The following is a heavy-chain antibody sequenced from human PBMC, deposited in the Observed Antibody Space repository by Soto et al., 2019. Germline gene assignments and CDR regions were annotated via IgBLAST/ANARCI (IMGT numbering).Heavy chain of an antibody. CDR3: GHNCGVDCHSVFFY. J-gene: IGHJ4*02. CDR2: ISGGGGSS. V-gene: IGHV3-23*01. D-gene: IGHD2-21*02. Sequence: EVQLLESGGGLVQPGGSLRLSCAASGFTFSNYAMRWVRQAPGKGLEWVSGISGGGGSSYYADSVKGRFTISRDNSKNTLYLQKNSRRSEDTAVYYYGHNCGVDCHSVFFYWGQGTLVIVSS. CDR1: GFTFSNYA.